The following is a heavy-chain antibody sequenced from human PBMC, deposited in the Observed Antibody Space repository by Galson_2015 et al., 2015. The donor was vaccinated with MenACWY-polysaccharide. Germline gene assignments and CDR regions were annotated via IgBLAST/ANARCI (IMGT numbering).Heavy chain of an antibody. J-gene: IGHJ4*02. V-gene: IGHV3-30*02. D-gene: IGHD6-13*01. Sequence: SLRLSCAGSGLTFGGTGLHWVRQAPGKGLEWVAPIRHDGRKHYPDAVKGRFSIPRANYKNTPQLQMNSLRPDDPAVYSCARNPSRLDIAAASHWGQGALVSVSS. CDR1: GLTFGGTG. CDR3: ARNPSRLDIAAASH. CDR2: IRHDGRK.